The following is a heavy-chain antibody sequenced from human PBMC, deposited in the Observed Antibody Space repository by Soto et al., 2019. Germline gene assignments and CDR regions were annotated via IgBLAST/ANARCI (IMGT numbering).Heavy chain of an antibody. CDR2: IFSNDEK. J-gene: IGHJ4*02. CDR3: ARMRTAGWWADFDY. D-gene: IGHD2-15*01. V-gene: IGHV2-26*01. Sequence: QVTLKESGPVLVKPTETLTLTCTVSGFSLSNARMGVSWIRQPPGKALEWLAHIFSNDEKSYSTSLKSRLTISKDTSKSQVVLTMTNMDPVDTATYYCARMRTAGWWADFDYWGQGTLVTVSS. CDR1: GFSLSNARMG.